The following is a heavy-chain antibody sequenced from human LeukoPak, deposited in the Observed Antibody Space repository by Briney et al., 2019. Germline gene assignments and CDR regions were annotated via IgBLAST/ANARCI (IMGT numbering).Heavy chain of an antibody. V-gene: IGHV3-23*01. CDR2: ISGSGGST. Sequence: PGGSLRLSCAASGVTLSNYAMSWVRQAPGKGLEWVSAISGSGGSTYYADSVKGRFTISRDNSKNTLYLQMNSLRAEDTAVYYCAKKESRYCSSTSCLIGMDVWGQGTTVTVSS. D-gene: IGHD2-2*01. J-gene: IGHJ6*02. CDR1: GVTLSNYA. CDR3: AKKESRYCSSTSCLIGMDV.